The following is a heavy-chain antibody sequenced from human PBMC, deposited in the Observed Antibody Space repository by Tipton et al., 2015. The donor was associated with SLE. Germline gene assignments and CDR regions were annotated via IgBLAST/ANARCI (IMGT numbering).Heavy chain of an antibody. D-gene: IGHD5-12*01. CDR3: AKDPPEKGYSAGVY. CDR2: IRYDGSNK. Sequence: SLRLSCAASGFTFSSYAMHWVRQAPGKGLEWVAFIRYDGSNKYYADSVKGRFTISRDNSKNTLYLQMNSLRAEDTAVYYCAKDPPEKGYSAGVYWGQGTLVTVSS. V-gene: IGHV3-30*02. CDR1: GFTFSSYA. J-gene: IGHJ4*02.